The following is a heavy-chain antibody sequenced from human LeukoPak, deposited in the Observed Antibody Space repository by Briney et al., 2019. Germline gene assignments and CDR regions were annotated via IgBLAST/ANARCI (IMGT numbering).Heavy chain of an antibody. CDR2: INAGNGNT. D-gene: IGHD3-22*01. CDR3: ARGEGFHYYDSSGYQPTLFWFDP. J-gene: IGHJ5*02. V-gene: IGHV1-3*01. Sequence: ASVKVSCKASGYTFTSYAMHWVRQAPGQRLEWMGWINAGNGNTKYSQKFQGRVTITRDTSASTAYMELSSLRSEDTAVYYCARGEGFHYYDSSGYQPTLFWFDPWGQGTLVTVSS. CDR1: GYTFTSYA.